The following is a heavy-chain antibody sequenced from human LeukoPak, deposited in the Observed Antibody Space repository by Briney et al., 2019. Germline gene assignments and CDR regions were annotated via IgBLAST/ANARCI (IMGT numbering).Heavy chain of an antibody. V-gene: IGHV4-39*01. CDR1: GGSISSSSYY. J-gene: IGHJ5*02. D-gene: IGHD4-17*01. CDR3: ARRRDDGDYWFDP. CDR2: IYYSGST. Sequence: PSETLSLTCTVSGGSISSSSYYWGWIRQPPGKGLEWIGSIYYSGSTYYNPSLKSRVTISVDTSKNQFSLKPSSVTAADTAVYYCARRRDDGDYWFDPWGQGTLVTVSS.